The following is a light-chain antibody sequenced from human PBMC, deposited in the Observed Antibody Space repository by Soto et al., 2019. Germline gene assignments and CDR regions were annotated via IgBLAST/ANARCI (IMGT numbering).Light chain of an antibody. Sequence: QSALTQPPSASGSPGQSVTISCTGTSSDVGGYNYVSWYQQHPGKAPKLMIYEVSKRPSGVSDRFSGSKSGNTASLTVSGLQAEDEADYYCSSYAGSNNLEVFGTGTKLTVL. J-gene: IGLJ1*01. CDR1: SSDVGGYNY. CDR2: EVS. CDR3: SSYAGSNNLEV. V-gene: IGLV2-8*01.